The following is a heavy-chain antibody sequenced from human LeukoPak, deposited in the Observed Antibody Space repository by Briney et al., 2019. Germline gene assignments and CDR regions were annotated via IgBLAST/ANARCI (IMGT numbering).Heavy chain of an antibody. V-gene: IGHV1-2*04. D-gene: IGHD3-9*01. CDR2: INPNSSGT. Sequence: GASVKVSCKASGYTFTGYYMHWVRQAPGQGLEWMGWINPNSSGTNYAQKFQGWVTMTRDTSISTAYMELSRLRSDDTAVYYCARGALLRYFDWLLGGGPNWFDPWGQGTLVTVSS. CDR1: GYTFTGYY. CDR3: ARGALLRYFDWLLGGGPNWFDP. J-gene: IGHJ5*02.